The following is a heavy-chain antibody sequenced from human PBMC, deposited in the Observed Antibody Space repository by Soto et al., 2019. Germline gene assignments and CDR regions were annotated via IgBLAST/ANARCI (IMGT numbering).Heavy chain of an antibody. D-gene: IGHD1-1*01. CDR1: GGSINNGDYY. J-gene: IGHJ4*02. Sequence: QGQLQESGPGLVQPSQTLSLTCTVSGGSINNGDYYWTWIRQSPEKGLEWIGYIYYSGSTYYNPSLKSRVTISINTSMNQFSLNLNSVTASDTAVYYCVRYNCARVYFDYWGQGSLVTVSS. CDR2: IYYSGST. CDR3: VRYNCARVYFDY. V-gene: IGHV4-30-4*01.